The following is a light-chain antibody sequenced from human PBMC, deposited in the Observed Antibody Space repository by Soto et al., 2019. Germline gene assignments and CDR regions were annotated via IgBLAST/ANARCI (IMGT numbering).Light chain of an antibody. CDR1: QSVSSSF. V-gene: IGKV3-20*01. CDR3: QQYDTSPWT. CDR2: GAS. Sequence: EIVLTQSPGTLSLSPGERATLSCRASQSVSSSFLAWYQQKPGQAPRLLIYGASSGATGIPDRFSGSGSGTDFTLTISRLEPEDFAVYYCQQYDTSPWTCGQGTKVEIK. J-gene: IGKJ1*01.